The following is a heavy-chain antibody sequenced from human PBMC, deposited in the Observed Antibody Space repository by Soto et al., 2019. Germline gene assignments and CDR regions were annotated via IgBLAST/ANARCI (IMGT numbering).Heavy chain of an antibody. CDR3: ARDYAQEFWCGYCFDY. CDR1: GYTFTNYG. Sequence: QVQLVQSGAEVKKPGASVKVSCEASGYTFTNYGISWVRQAPGQGLEWMGWISAYNGNTNYAQNLQGRVTMTTDTSTSTAYMELRSLRSDDSVVYCCARDYAQEFWCGYCFDYWGQGTLVTVSS. V-gene: IGHV1-18*01. J-gene: IGHJ4*02. CDR2: ISAYNGNT. D-gene: IGHD3-3*01.